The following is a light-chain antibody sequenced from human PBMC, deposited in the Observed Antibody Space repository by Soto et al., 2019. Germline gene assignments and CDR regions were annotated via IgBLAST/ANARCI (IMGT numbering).Light chain of an antibody. Sequence: EIVLTQSPGTLSLSLGERATLSCRASQSVSGYLDWFHQKPGQAPRLVLLRIFTRAIGVPARFSGSGSETEFTLTISGLQSEDSGVYYCLQHYSWPWTFGQGTKVDIK. V-gene: IGKV3-15*01. J-gene: IGKJ1*01. CDR2: RIF. CDR3: LQHYSWPWT. CDR1: QSVSGY.